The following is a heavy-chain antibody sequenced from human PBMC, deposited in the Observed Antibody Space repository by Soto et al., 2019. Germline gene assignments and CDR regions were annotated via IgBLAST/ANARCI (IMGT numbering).Heavy chain of an antibody. CDR2: TYWDDDQ. V-gene: IGHV2-5*02. J-gene: IGHJ4*02. D-gene: IGHD3-3*01. CDR3: ARSTSENFWSGPFDY. Sequence: QITLKESGPTLVRPTQTLTLTCSFSGFSLKTIGVSVCWIRQPPGKALEWLELTYWDDDQRYSPSLKTRLTVTKDTSKNQVVLAMTNMDPVDTGTYYCARSTSENFWSGPFDYWGPGIVVTVSS. CDR1: GFSLKTIGVS.